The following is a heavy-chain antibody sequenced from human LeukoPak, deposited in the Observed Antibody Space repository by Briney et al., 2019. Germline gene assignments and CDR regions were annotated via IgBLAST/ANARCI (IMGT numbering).Heavy chain of an antibody. CDR3: ARGTPLSAYLFDY. V-gene: IGHV3-48*03. CDR2: ISSSGRTI. D-gene: IGHD3-22*01. Sequence: GGSLRLSCAASGFTFSSYEMNWVRQAPWKGLEWLSYISSSGRTIYYADAVKGRFTSSRDNAKNSLYLQMNSLRAEDTAVYYCARGTPLSAYLFDYWGQGSLVTVAS. J-gene: IGHJ4*02. CDR1: GFTFSSYE.